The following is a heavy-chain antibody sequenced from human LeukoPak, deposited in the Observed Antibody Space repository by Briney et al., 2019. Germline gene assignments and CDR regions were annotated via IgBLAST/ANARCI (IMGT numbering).Heavy chain of an antibody. Sequence: GGSLRLSCAASGFTFSSYAMSWVRQAPGKGLEWVSAISGSGGSTYYTDSVKGRFTISRDNSKNSLYLQMNSLRTEDTALYYCAKDMWVESYYYYGMDVWGQGTTVTVSS. J-gene: IGHJ6*02. CDR2: ISGSGGST. D-gene: IGHD3-3*01. CDR1: GFTFSSYA. CDR3: AKDMWVESYYYYGMDV. V-gene: IGHV3-23*01.